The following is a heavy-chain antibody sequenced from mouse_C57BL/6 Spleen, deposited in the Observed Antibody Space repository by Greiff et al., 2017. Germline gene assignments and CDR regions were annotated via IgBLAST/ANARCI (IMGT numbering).Heavy chain of an antibody. V-gene: IGHV1-15*01. CDR3: TRYDTGYYFDY. Sequence: QVQLQQSGAELVRPGASVTLSCKASGYTFTDYEMHWVKQTPVHGLEWIGAIDPETGGTAYNQKFKGKAILTADKSSSTAYMELRSLTSEDSAVYYCTRYDTGYYFDYWGQGTTLTVSS. CDR2: IDPETGGT. J-gene: IGHJ2*01. D-gene: IGHD2-3*01. CDR1: GYTFTDYE.